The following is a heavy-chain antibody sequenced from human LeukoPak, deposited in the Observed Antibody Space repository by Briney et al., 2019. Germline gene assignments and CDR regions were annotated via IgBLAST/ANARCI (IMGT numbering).Heavy chain of an antibody. D-gene: IGHD4-4*01. V-gene: IGHV1-2*02. CDR2: INPNSGGT. CDR1: GYTFTGYY. Sequence: ASVKVSCKASGYTFTGYYTHWVRQAPGQGLEWMGWINPNSGGTNYAQKFQGRVTMTRDTSISTAYMELSRLRSDDTAVYYCARDGYDYSNYGPFDPWGQGTLVTVSS. J-gene: IGHJ5*02. CDR3: ARDGYDYSNYGPFDP.